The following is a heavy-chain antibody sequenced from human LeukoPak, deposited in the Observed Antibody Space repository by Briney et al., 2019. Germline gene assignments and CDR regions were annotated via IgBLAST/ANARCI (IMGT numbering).Heavy chain of an antibody. CDR1: GGTFSGYA. J-gene: IGHJ4*02. CDR3: ARVPYGYVWGSYRLGPLWY. V-gene: IGHV1-69*05. Sequence: GASVKVSCKASGGTFSGYAISWVRQAPGQGLEWMGRIIPIFGTANYAQKFQGRVTITTDESTSTAYMELSSLRPEDTAVYYCARVPYGYVWGSYRLGPLWYWGQGTLVTVSS. CDR2: IIPIFGTA. D-gene: IGHD3-16*02.